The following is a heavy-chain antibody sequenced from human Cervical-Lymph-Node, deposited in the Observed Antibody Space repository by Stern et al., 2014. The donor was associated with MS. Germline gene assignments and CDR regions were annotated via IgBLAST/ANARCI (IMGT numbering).Heavy chain of an antibody. CDR2: ITNVGST. V-gene: IGHV3-53*01. CDR3: ARDTSSPERSDW. CDR1: GFTVSRDY. Sequence: EVQLVESGGGVIQPGGSLRLSCTASGFTVSRDYMTWVRQAPGKGLEWVPLITNVGSTCYTDSVKGRFTISRDDSKNTVYLHMTSLRAEDTAMYYCARDTSSPERSDWWGQGTLVTVSS. J-gene: IGHJ4*02. D-gene: IGHD1-1*01.